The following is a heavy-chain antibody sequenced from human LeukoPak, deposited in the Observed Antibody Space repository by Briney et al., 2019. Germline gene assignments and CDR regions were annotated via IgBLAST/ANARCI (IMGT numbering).Heavy chain of an antibody. CDR3: ARGCSSTSCYDY. D-gene: IGHD2-2*01. V-gene: IGHV4-30-2*01. CDR1: GGSISSGGYY. Sequence: SETLSLTCTVSGGSISSGGYYWSRIRQPPGKGLEWIGYIYHSGSTYYNPSLKSRVTISVDRSKNQFSLKLSSVTAADTAVYYCARGCSSTSCYDYWGQGTLVTVSS. CDR2: IYHSGST. J-gene: IGHJ4*02.